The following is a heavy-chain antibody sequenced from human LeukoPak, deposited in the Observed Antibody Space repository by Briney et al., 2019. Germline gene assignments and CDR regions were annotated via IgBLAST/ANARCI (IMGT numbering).Heavy chain of an antibody. CDR1: GFTFSSYG. CDR3: ARGFGSGYYYYYYMDV. V-gene: IGHV3-33*01. J-gene: IGHJ6*03. D-gene: IGHD2-15*01. CDR2: IWYDGSNK. Sequence: GRSLRLSCAASGFTFSSYGMHWVRQAPGKGLEWVAVIWYDGSNKYYADSVKGRFTISRDNSKNTLYLQMNSLRAEDTAVYYCARGFGSGYYYYYYMDVWGKGTTVTVSS.